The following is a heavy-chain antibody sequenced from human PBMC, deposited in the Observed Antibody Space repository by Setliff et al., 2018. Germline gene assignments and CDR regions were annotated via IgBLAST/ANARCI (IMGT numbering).Heavy chain of an antibody. CDR2: FYHSGST. CDR3: ARVYGSGMGIDY. V-gene: IGHV4-59*12. J-gene: IGHJ4*02. CDR1: GGSISSYY. D-gene: IGHD3-10*01. Sequence: PSETLSLTCNVSGGSISSYYWTWIRQPPGKGLEWIGYFYHSGSTNYNPSLKGRVTMTSDTSRNQLSLKLTSVSAADTAVYYCARVYGSGMGIDYWGQGTLVTVSS.